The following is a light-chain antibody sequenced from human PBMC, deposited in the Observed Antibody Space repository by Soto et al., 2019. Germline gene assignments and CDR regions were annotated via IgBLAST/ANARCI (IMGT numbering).Light chain of an antibody. V-gene: IGKV1-5*01. J-gene: IGKJ1*01. CDR1: QSISTW. CDR3: QQYYDFRK. CDR2: DAS. Sequence: DIQMTQSHSTLSATVVARVPMTCRSSQSISTWLAWSQQKPGKAPKLLIYDASSLKVGVPSRFSGSGSRTEFTLTISSLQPDDYGTYYCQQYYDFRKCGQGNKGAIK.